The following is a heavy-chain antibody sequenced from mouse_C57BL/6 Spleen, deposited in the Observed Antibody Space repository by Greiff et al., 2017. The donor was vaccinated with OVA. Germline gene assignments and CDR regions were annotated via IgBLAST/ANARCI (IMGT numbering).Heavy chain of an antibody. Sequence: EVKLVESGGGLVQSGRSLRLSCATSGFTFSDFYMEWVRQAPGKGLEWIAASRNKANDYTTEYSASVKGRFIVSRDTSQSILYLQMNALRAEDTDIYYCARDHLLWAAMDYGGQGTSVTVSS. J-gene: IGHJ4*01. CDR2: SRNKANDYTT. CDR1: GFTFSDFY. CDR3: ARDHLLWAAMDY. V-gene: IGHV7-1*01. D-gene: IGHD2-1*01.